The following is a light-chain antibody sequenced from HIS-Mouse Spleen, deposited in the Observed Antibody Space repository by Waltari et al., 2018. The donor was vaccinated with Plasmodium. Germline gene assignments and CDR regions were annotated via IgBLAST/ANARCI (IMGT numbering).Light chain of an antibody. Sequence: SYELTQPLSVSVALGQTARITCGGNNIGSKNVHWYQQKPGQAPVLVIYRDSNRPSGIPERFSGSNSGNTATLTISRAQARDEADYYCQVWDSSTVFGGGTKLTVL. J-gene: IGLJ3*02. CDR2: RDS. V-gene: IGLV3-9*01. CDR1: NIGSKN. CDR3: QVWDSSTV.